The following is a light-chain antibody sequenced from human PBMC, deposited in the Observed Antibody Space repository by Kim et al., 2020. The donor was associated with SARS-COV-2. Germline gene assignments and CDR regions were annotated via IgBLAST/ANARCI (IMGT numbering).Light chain of an antibody. CDR3: QQYGSSPRT. Sequence: LSPAERATLACRASQSVSSSYLAWYQQKPGQAPRLLIYAASSRATGIPDRFSGSGSGTDFTLTISRLEPEDFAVYYCQQYGSSPRTFGQGTKLEI. V-gene: IGKV3-20*01. CDR2: AAS. J-gene: IGKJ2*01. CDR1: QSVSSSY.